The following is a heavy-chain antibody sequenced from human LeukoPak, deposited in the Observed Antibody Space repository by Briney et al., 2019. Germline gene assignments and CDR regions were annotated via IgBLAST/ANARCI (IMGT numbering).Heavy chain of an antibody. Sequence: GGSLRLSYVASGFAFRNNAMNWVRQAPGKGLEWVSLISVSAGSTYYADSVKGRFTISRDNSKNTLYLQMSTLRAEDTAVYYCAKGGGYSYGYYFDYWGQGTLVTVSS. V-gene: IGHV3-23*01. J-gene: IGHJ4*02. CDR3: AKGGGYSYGYYFDY. CDR2: ISVSAGST. D-gene: IGHD5-18*01. CDR1: GFAFRNNA.